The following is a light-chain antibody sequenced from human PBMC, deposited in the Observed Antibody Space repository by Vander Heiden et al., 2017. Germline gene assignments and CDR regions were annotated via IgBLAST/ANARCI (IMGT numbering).Light chain of an antibody. J-gene: IGLJ2*01. CDR1: SSDVGGYNY. CDR3: GSYTVTNTLI. Sequence: QSALTQPASVSGSPGQSITISCSGTSSDVGGYNYVSWFMQHPGKAPKLIIFEVTYRPSGVSHRFSGSKSGNTASLTISGLQADDEADYYCGSYTVTNTLIFGGGTKLTVL. CDR2: EVT. V-gene: IGLV2-14*01.